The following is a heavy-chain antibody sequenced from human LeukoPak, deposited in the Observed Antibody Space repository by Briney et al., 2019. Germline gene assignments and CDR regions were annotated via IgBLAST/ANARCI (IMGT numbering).Heavy chain of an antibody. V-gene: IGHV3-23*01. CDR1: GFTFSSYA. D-gene: IGHD2-15*01. CDR3: AKGAPGHLCSGGSCPDAFDI. CDR2: ISGSGGST. Sequence: GGSLRLSCAASGFTFSSYAMSWVRQAPGKGLEWVSAISGSGGSTYYADSVKGRFTISRDNSKNTLYLQMNSLRAEDTAVYYCAKGAPGHLCSGGSCPDAFDIWGQGTMVTVSS. J-gene: IGHJ3*02.